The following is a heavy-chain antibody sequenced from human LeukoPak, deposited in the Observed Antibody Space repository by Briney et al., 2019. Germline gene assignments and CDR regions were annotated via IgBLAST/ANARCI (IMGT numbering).Heavy chain of an antibody. V-gene: IGHV3-23*01. D-gene: IGHD5-24*01. CDR3: ARSGVGGYNYPDYFDY. J-gene: IGHJ4*02. CDR2: ISGGGGST. Sequence: GGSLRLSCAASGFTFTSYSMNWVRQAPGKGLEWVSTISGGGGSTYYADSVKGRFTISRDNSKNTLYLQVNSLRAEDTAVYYCARSGVGGYNYPDYFDYWGQGTLVTVSS. CDR1: GFTFTSYS.